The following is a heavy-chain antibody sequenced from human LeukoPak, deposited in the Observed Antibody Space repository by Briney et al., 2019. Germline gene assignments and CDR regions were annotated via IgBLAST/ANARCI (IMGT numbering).Heavy chain of an antibody. J-gene: IGHJ6*03. Sequence: PGGSLRLCCATSGFIFSTYARSWVRQAPGKGLEWASSISGSGGSTYHADSVKGRFTISRDNAKNSLYLQMNSLRAEDTAVYYCARDSSRNYYYYYMDVWGKGTTVTVSS. CDR3: ARDSSRNYYYYYMDV. D-gene: IGHD6-13*01. V-gene: IGHV3-23*01. CDR2: ISGSGGST. CDR1: GFIFSTYA.